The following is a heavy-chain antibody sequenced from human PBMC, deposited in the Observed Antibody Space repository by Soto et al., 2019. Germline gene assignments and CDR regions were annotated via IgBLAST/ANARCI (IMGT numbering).Heavy chain of an antibody. V-gene: IGHV2-5*02. D-gene: IGHD6-13*01. CDR2: IYWDDDK. CDR1: GFSLSTSGVG. CDR3: AHTSRRYSSTKMVEWTVRWFDP. J-gene: IGHJ5*02. Sequence: QITLKESGPTLVKPTQTLTLTCTFSGFSLSTSGVGVGWIRQPPGKALEWLALIYWDDDKRYSPSLKSRLTITKDTSKNQVVLTMTNMDPVDTATYYCAHTSRRYSSTKMVEWTVRWFDPWGQGTLVTVSS.